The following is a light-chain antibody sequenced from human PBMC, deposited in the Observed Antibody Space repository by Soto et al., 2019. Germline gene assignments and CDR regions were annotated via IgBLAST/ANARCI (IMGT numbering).Light chain of an antibody. CDR3: QKYSSSSSK. Sequence: DIQMTQSPSTLSASVRDRGTITFLASQTVSTWLAWYKQKPGKAPKVMIYDDSRLENGVTPRFSGSGSGTEFTMTIRSMQPDGFETYYCQKYSSSSSKFGKGHTVDIK. J-gene: IGKJ1*01. CDR2: DDS. V-gene: IGKV1-5*01. CDR1: QTVSTW.